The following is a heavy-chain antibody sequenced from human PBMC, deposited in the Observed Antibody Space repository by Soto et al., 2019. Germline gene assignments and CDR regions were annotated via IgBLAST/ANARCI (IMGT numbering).Heavy chain of an antibody. CDR1: GYNFGAYW. D-gene: IGHD3-3*01. CDR3: ARARSITIFGVVGFEMDV. Sequence: PGESLKISCQGSGYNFGAYWIGWVRQMPGKGLEWMGIIFPGDSDTRYRPSFQGQVTISVDKSISTAYLEWSSLEASDTAMYYCARARSITIFGVVGFEMDVWGQGTTVTVSS. CDR2: IFPGDSDT. V-gene: IGHV5-51*01. J-gene: IGHJ6*02.